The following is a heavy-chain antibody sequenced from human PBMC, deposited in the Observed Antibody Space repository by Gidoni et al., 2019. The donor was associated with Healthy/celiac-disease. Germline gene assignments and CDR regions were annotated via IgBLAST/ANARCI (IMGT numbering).Heavy chain of an antibody. CDR2: ISYDGSNK. J-gene: IGHJ4*02. D-gene: IGHD2-2*01. CDR3: ARLSTSTWYYFDY. CDR1: GFTFNSYA. Sequence: QVQLVESGGGVVQPGRSLRLSCAASGFTFNSYAMHWVRQAPGKGREWVAVISYDGSNKDYADSVKGRFTISRDNSKNTLYLRMNSLRAEDTAVYYCARLSTSTWYYFDYWGQGTLVTVSS. V-gene: IGHV3-30*04.